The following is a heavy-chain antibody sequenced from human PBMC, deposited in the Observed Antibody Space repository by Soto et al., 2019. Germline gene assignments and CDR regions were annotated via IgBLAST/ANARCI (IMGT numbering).Heavy chain of an antibody. J-gene: IGHJ4*02. CDR2: IGPYGNTI. Sequence: GGSLRLSCAASGFSFRDYFMSWIRQAPGKGLEWVSYIGPYGNTIYYADSVKGRFTISRDDATSSLHLHMSSLRTEDTAVYYCARDDHTYGVYWGQGTPVTVSS. V-gene: IGHV3-11*01. D-gene: IGHD2-21*01. CDR3: ARDDHTYGVY. CDR1: GFSFRDYF.